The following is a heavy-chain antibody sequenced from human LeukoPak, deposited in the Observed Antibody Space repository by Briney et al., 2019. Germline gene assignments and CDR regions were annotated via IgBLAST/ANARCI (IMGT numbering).Heavy chain of an antibody. J-gene: IGHJ4*02. Sequence: ASVKVSCKVSGYTLTELSMHWVRQAPGKGLEWMGRFDPEDGETLYAQKFRGRVTMTEDTSTDTAYMELSSLRSEDTAVYYCATEGKMVRGVYTDYWGQGTLVTVSS. CDR1: GYTLTELS. CDR2: FDPEDGET. V-gene: IGHV1-24*01. CDR3: ATEGKMVRGVYTDY. D-gene: IGHD3-10*01.